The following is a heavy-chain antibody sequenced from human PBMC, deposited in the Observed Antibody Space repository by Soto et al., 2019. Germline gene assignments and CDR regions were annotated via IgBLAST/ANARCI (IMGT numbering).Heavy chain of an antibody. J-gene: IGHJ2*01. D-gene: IGHD5-18*01. CDR2: ISVYNGNT. CDR3: ARSYSYGSYWYFDL. Sequence: GASVKVSCKASGCTFTNYGISWVRQAPGQGLEWMGWISVYNGNTNYAERLQGRVTMTTDTSTSTAYMELWSLRSDDTAMYYCARSYSYGSYWYFDLWGRGTLVTVSS. CDR1: GCTFTNYG. V-gene: IGHV1-18*04.